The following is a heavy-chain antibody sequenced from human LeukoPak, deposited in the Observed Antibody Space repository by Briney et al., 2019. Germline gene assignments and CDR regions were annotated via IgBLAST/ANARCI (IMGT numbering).Heavy chain of an antibody. Sequence: GASVKVSCKASGYTFTSYDINWVRQATGQGVEWMGWMNPNSGNTDYAQKFQGRVPLTRNTSISTAYMEVSSLISEDTAVYYCARRDCSGGTCRTRIFDYWGQGTLVTVSS. CDR3: ARRDCSGGTCRTRIFDY. J-gene: IGHJ4*02. CDR1: GYTFTSYD. V-gene: IGHV1-8*03. D-gene: IGHD2-15*01. CDR2: MNPNSGNT.